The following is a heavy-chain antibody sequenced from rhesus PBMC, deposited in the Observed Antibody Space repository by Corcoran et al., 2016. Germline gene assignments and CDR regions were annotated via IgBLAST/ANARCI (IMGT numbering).Heavy chain of an antibody. CDR2: ISSDGSNK. Sequence: EVQLVESGGGLVQSGGSLRLSCAVSGFPFSNYRIHWVRQAPGKGLEWVSVISSDGSNKYFANSAKDRFILSRDDGSNILYLQMNILKLEDTAVYYCTRFDFWGPGVPVIVSS. CDR1: GFPFSNYR. CDR3: TRFDF. V-gene: IGHV3-54*02. J-gene: IGHJ5-1*01.